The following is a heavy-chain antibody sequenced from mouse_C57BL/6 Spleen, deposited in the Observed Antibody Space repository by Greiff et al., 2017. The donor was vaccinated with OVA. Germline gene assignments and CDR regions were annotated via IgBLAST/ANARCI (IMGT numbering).Heavy chain of an antibody. CDR1: GYTFTSYW. CDR2: IDPSDSYT. D-gene: IGHD1-1*01. V-gene: IGHV1-59*01. Sequence: QVQLQQPGAELVRPGTSVKLSCKASGYTFTSYWMHWVKQRPGQGLEWIGVIDPSDSYTNYNQKFKGKATLTVDTSSSTAYMQLSSLTSEDSAVYYCARVITTVVATEYFDVWGTGTTVTVSS. J-gene: IGHJ1*03. CDR3: ARVITTVVATEYFDV.